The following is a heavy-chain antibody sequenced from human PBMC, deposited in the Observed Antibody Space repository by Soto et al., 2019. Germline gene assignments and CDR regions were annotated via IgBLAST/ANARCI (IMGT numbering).Heavy chain of an antibody. J-gene: IGHJ3*02. Sequence: ASVKVSCKASGYTFTSYDINWVRQATGQGLEWMGWMNPNSGNTGYAQKFQGRVIMTRNTSISTAYMELSSLRSEDTAVYYCARGTKRITIFGVVNEAFDIWGQGTMVTVSS. CDR3: ARGTKRITIFGVVNEAFDI. CDR1: GYTFTSYD. V-gene: IGHV1-8*01. D-gene: IGHD3-3*01. CDR2: MNPNSGNT.